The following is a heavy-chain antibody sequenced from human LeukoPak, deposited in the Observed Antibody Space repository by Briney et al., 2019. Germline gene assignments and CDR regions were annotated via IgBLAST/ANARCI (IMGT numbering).Heavy chain of an antibody. CDR1: GGSISSYY. D-gene: IGHD3-3*01. J-gene: IGHJ4*02. CDR3: ARGEGVLRFLEY. V-gene: IGHV4-4*08. CDR2: IYTSGST. Sequence: PSETLSLTCTVSGGSISSYYWSWIRQPPGKGLEWIGYIYTSGSTNYSPSLKSRVTLSLDGSTNQFSLRLTSVTAADTAVYFCARGEGVLRFLEYWGQGILVTVSS.